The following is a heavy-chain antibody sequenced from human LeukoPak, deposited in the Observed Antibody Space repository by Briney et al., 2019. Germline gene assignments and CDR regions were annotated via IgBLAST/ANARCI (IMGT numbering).Heavy chain of an antibody. V-gene: IGHV3-43*02. CDR3: ATWAFYHSLDV. J-gene: IGHJ6*02. CDR2: INKDGSAT. D-gene: IGHD1-26*01. Sequence: GGSLRLSCEASGFTFDAYAMHWVRQAPGKGLEWVSLINKDGSATYYADSVKGRFTISRDNSKTSLYLQMNSLRSEDTALYYCATWAFYHSLDVWGQGTTVTVSS. CDR1: GFTFDAYA.